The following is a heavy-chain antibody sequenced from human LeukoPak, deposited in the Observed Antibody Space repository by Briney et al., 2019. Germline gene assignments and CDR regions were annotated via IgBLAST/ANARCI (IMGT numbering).Heavy chain of an antibody. V-gene: IGHV4-38-2*02. J-gene: IGHJ4*02. D-gene: IGHD2-15*01. CDR1: GYSISSGYY. Sequence: SETLSLTCTVSGYSISSGYYWGWIRQPPGKGLEWIGSIYHSGSTYYNPSLKSRVTISVDTSKNQFSLKLSSVTAADTAVYYCARTVCSGGSCYLDYWGQGTLVTVSS. CDR3: ARTVCSGGSCYLDY. CDR2: IYHSGST.